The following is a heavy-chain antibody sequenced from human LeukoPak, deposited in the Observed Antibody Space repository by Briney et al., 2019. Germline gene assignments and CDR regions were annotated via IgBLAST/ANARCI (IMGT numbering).Heavy chain of an antibody. CDR2: INPNSGGT. CDR1: GYTFTGYY. Sequence: ASVKVSCKASGYTFTGYYMHWVRQAPGQGLEWMGRINPNSGGTNYAQKFQGRATMTRDTSISTAYMELSRLRSDDTAVYYCANLHCGGDCYTFDYWGQGTLVTVSS. D-gene: IGHD2-21*02. CDR3: ANLHCGGDCYTFDY. V-gene: IGHV1-2*06. J-gene: IGHJ4*02.